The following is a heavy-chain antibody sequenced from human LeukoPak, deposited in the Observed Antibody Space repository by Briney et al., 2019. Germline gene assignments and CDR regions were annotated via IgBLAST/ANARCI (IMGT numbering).Heavy chain of an antibody. Sequence: SETLSLTCTVSGGSISSYYWSWIRQPPGKGLEWIGYIYYSGSTNYNPSLKSRVTISVDTSKNQFSLKLSSVTAADTAVYYCARREYDSSGYGFAHYYLDYWGQGTLVTVSS. J-gene: IGHJ4*02. CDR2: IYYSGST. CDR1: GGSISSYY. V-gene: IGHV4-59*08. D-gene: IGHD3-22*01. CDR3: ARREYDSSGYGFAHYYLDY.